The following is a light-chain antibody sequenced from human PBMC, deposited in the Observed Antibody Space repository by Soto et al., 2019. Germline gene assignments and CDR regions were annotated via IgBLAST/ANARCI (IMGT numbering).Light chain of an antibody. J-gene: IGLJ1*01. CDR1: TGAVTNGHY. V-gene: IGLV7-46*01. Sequence: QAVVTQEPSLTVSPGGTVTLTCGSSTGAVTNGHYPYWFRQKPGQAPRTLIYDTTNRHSWTPARFSGSLLGGKAALTLSGAQPEDEAEYYCLLSYNGPYVFGTGTKVTAL. CDR2: DTT. CDR3: LLSYNGPYV.